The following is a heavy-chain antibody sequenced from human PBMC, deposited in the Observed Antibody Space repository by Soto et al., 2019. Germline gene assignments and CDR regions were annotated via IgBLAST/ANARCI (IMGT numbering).Heavy chain of an antibody. Sequence: SETLSLTCTVSGGSISSYYWSWIRQPPGKGLEWIGYIYYSGSTNYNPFLKSRVTISVDTSKNQFSLKLSSVTAADTAVYYCARLSGYFDYWGQGTLVTVSS. J-gene: IGHJ4*02. CDR2: IYYSGST. CDR1: GGSISSYY. CDR3: ARLSGYFDY. V-gene: IGHV4-59*08.